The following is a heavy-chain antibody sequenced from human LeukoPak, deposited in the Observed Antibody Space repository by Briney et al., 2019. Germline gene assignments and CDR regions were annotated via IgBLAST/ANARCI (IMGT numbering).Heavy chain of an antibody. V-gene: IGHV4-39*01. CDR3: ATGYTSNCPYN. D-gene: IGHD6-13*01. CDR1: AGSISSSSYY. J-gene: IGHJ4*02. Sequence: SETLSLTCTVSAGSISSSSYYWGWIRQPPGKGLEWIGTIYYSGNTYYNPSLKSRVTISVDTSKNQFSLKLRSVTAADTAVYYCATGYTSNCPYNWGQGTLVTVSS. CDR2: IYYSGNT.